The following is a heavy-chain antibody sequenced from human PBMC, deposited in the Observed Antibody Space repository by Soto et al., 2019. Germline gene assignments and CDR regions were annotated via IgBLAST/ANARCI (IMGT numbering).Heavy chain of an antibody. J-gene: IGHJ4*02. Sequence: SVKVSCKASGGTFSSYTINWVRQAPGQGLEWMGRIIPILGIANYAQKFQGRVTITADKSTSTAYMELSSLRSEDTAVYYCATQLEYCSGGSCHYDYWGQGTVVTVSS. CDR3: ATQLEYCSGGSCHYDY. V-gene: IGHV1-69*02. D-gene: IGHD2-15*01. CDR2: IIPILGIA. CDR1: GGTFSSYT.